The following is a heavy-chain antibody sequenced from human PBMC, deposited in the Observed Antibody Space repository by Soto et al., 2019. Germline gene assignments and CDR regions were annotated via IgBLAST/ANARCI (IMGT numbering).Heavy chain of an antibody. CDR3: AREPDSSSWYGNYYYYGKDV. CDR2: FSGSGDDT. J-gene: IGHJ6*02. D-gene: IGHD6-13*01. Sequence: PGGSLRLSCAASGFSFSIYAMSWVRQAPGKGLQWVSSFSGSGDDTFYADSVKGRFTISRDNSKNTLYLQMNSLRAEDTAVYYCAREPDSSSWYGNYYYYGKDVWGQGTTVTVSS. V-gene: IGHV3-23*01. CDR1: GFSFSIYA.